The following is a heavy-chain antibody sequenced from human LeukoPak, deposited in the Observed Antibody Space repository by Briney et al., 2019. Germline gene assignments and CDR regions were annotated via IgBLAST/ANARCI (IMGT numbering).Heavy chain of an antibody. Sequence: PGGSLRLSCAASGFTFSNYAMSWVRQAPGKGLEWVSAISGSGESTYYADSVKGRFTISRDNSKNTLYLQMSTVRADDTAVYYCAKASYGSGSYYTSLADWGQGTLVTVSS. CDR2: ISGSGEST. V-gene: IGHV3-23*01. D-gene: IGHD3-10*01. CDR3: AKASYGSGSYYTSLAD. CDR1: GFTFSNYA. J-gene: IGHJ4*02.